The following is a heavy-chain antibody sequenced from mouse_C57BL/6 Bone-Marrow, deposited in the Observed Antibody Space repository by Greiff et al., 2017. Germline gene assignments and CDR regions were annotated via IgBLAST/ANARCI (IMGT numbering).Heavy chain of an antibody. D-gene: IGHD2-4*01. CDR3: ARDLYDYDGAWFAY. CDR1: GYAFTNYL. Sequence: QVQLQQSGAELVRPGTSVKVSCKASGYAFTNYLIEWVKQRPGQGLEWIGVINPGSGGTNYNEKFKGKATLTADKSSSTAYMQLSSLTSEDSAVYFCARDLYDYDGAWFAYWGQGTLVTVSA. CDR2: INPGSGGT. J-gene: IGHJ3*01. V-gene: IGHV1-54*01.